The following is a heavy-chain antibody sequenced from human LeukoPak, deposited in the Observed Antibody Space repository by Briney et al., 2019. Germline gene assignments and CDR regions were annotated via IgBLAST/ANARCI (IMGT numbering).Heavy chain of an antibody. CDR3: ARQSRGIAVAGLDY. Sequence: SETLSLTCTVSRGSISSYYWTWIRQPPGKGLEWIGYIYYNGSTNYNPSLKSRVTISVDASKNQFSLKLTSVTAADTAVYYCARQSRGIAVAGLDYWGQGTLVTVPS. J-gene: IGHJ4*02. CDR1: RGSISSYY. CDR2: IYYNGST. D-gene: IGHD6-19*01. V-gene: IGHV4-59*08.